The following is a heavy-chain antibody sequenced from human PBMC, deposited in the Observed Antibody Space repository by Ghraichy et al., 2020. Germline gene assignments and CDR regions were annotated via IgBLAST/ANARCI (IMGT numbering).Heavy chain of an antibody. CDR2: IYYSGST. V-gene: IGHV4-59*01. CDR3: AREGNTMIADV. D-gene: IGHD3-22*01. Sequence: SETLSLTCTVSGGSISSYYWSWIRQPPGKGLEWIGYIYYSGSTNYNPSLKSRVTISVDTSKNQFSLKLSSVTAADTAVYYCAREGNTMIADVWGQGTTVTVSS. CDR1: GGSISSYY. J-gene: IGHJ6*02.